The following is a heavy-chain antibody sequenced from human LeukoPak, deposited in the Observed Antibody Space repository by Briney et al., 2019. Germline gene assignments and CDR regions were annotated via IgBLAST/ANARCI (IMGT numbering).Heavy chain of an antibody. J-gene: IGHJ6*02. CDR1: GFTFSSYA. Sequence: GGSLRLSCAASGFTFSSYAMSWVRQAPGKGLEWVSAISGGSTYYADSVKGRFTISRDNSKNTLYLQMNSLRAEDTAVYYCAKLGGWSYYYVMDVWGQGTTVTVSS. CDR3: AKLGGWSYYYVMDV. D-gene: IGHD6-19*01. V-gene: IGHV3-23*01. CDR2: ISGGST.